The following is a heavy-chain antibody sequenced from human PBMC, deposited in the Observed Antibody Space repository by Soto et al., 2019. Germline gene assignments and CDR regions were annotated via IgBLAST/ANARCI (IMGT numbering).Heavy chain of an antibody. CDR3: ARGRLYLTY. D-gene: IGHD2-8*01. Sequence: PGGSLRLSCSASGFTFNTYLMTWVRQAPGKGLEWVANIKQDGSEEYYVDSVKGRFTISRDNAKNSLYLQMKSLRVEDTAEYYCARGRLYLTYWGQGTPVTVSS. CDR1: GFTFNTYL. CDR2: IKQDGSEE. V-gene: IGHV3-7*03. J-gene: IGHJ4*02.